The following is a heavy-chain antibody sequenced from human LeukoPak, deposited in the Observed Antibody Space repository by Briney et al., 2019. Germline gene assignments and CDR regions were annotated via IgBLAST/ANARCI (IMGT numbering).Heavy chain of an antibody. V-gene: IGHV3-21*01. J-gene: IGHJ4*02. CDR2: ISSSSGYM. CDR3: ARAMPPYCSGGSCYLEGDFDC. CDR1: GFTFSSYS. D-gene: IGHD2-15*01. Sequence: GGSLRLSCAASGFTFSSYSMNWVRQAPGKGLAWVSSISSSSGYMYYADSVTGRFTVSRDNAKNSLYLQMNSLRAEDTAVYYCARAMPPYCSGGSCYLEGDFDCWGQGTLVTVSS.